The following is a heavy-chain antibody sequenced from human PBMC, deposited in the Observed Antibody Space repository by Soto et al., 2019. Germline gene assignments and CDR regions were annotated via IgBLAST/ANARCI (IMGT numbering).Heavy chain of an antibody. V-gene: IGHV3-15*07. CDR3: TTKHFKRIAAAGTRPFDY. CDR1: GFTFSNAW. CDR2: IKSKTDGGTT. J-gene: IGHJ4*02. Sequence: GGSLRLSCAASGFTFSNAWMNWVRQAPGKGLEWVGRIKSKTDGGTTDYAAPVKGRFTISRDDSKNTLYLQMNSLKTEDTAVYYCTTKHFKRIAAAGTRPFDYWGQGTLVTVSS. D-gene: IGHD6-13*01.